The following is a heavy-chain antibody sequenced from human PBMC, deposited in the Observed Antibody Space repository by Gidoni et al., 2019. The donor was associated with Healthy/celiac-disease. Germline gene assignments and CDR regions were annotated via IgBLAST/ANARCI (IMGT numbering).Heavy chain of an antibody. D-gene: IGHD2-15*01. J-gene: IGHJ6*02. CDR1: GFTFSSYW. V-gene: IGHV3-7*01. Sequence: EVQLVESGGGLVQPGGSLRLYCAASGFTFSSYWMSWVRQAPGKGLEWVANIKQDGSEKYYVDSVKGRFTISRDNAKNSLYLQMNSLRAEDTAVYYCARDYCSGGSCYAEYYYYGMDVWGQGTTVTVSS. CDR2: IKQDGSEK. CDR3: ARDYCSGGSCYAEYYYYGMDV.